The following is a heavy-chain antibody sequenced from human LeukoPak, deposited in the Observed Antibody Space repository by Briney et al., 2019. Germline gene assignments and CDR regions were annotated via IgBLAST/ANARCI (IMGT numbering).Heavy chain of an antibody. D-gene: IGHD7-27*01. J-gene: IGHJ4*02. CDR3: ARQTAMGRSGDY. CDR2: IDPSDSET. Sequence: GESLKISCKASGYSFTSYWIGWVRHTPGKGLEWMGIIDPSDSETRYTPSFRGQVTISVDKSLTTAYLQWNSLKASDTAMYYCARQTAMGRSGDYWGQGTLVTVSS. CDR1: GYSFTSYW. V-gene: IGHV5-51*01.